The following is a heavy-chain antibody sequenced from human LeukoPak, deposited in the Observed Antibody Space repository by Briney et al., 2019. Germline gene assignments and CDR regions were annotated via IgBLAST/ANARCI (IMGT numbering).Heavy chain of an antibody. J-gene: IGHJ6*03. Sequence: SETLSLTCIVSGDFISSSRYYWGWIRQPPGKGLEWIGSISYSGSTYYNPSLKSRVTISVDTSKNQFSLRLSSVTAADTALYYCARGDCSSTICYSPMDVWGKGTTVTVSS. V-gene: IGHV4-39*01. CDR2: ISYSGST. D-gene: IGHD2-2*01. CDR3: ARGDCSSTICYSPMDV. CDR1: GDFISSSRYY.